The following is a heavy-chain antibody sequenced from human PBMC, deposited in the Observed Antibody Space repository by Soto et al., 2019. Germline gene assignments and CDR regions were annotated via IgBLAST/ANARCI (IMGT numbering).Heavy chain of an antibody. Sequence: QLQLQESGSGLVKPSQTLSLTCVVSGGSISRGDFSWTWIRQPPGKGLEWVGYIYRSGSTYYNPSLKSPVSISLDKSKNQFSLNLTSVTAADTAVYYCARGKTNYFFDLWGQGHLDTVSS. V-gene: IGHV4-30-2*01. CDR1: GGSISRGDFS. CDR3: ARGKTNYFFDL. D-gene: IGHD3-10*01. J-gene: IGHJ4*02. CDR2: IYRSGST.